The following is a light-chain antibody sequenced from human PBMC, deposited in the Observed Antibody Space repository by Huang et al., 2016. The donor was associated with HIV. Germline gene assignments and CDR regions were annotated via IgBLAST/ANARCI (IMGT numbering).Light chain of an antibody. V-gene: IGKV1-39*01. CDR1: QSISSY. J-gene: IGKJ5*01. CDR3: QQSYSTPD. CDR2: AAS. Sequence: DIQMTQSPSSLSASVGDRVTITCRASQSISSYLNWYQQKPGKAPKLLIYAASSLQSGVPSRFSGSGSGTDFTLTISSLQPEDFATYYCQQSYSTPDFGQGTRLEMK.